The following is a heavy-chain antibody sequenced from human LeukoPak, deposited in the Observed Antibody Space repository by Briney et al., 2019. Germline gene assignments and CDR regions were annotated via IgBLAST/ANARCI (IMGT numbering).Heavy chain of an antibody. CDR3: AALWFARGYYYYMDV. D-gene: IGHD3-10*01. CDR1: GGSISSYY. Sequence: SETLSLTCTVSGGSISSYYWSWIRQPPGKGLEWIGYIYTSGSTNYNPSLKSRVTISVDTSKNQFSLKLSSVTAADTAVYYCAALWFARGYYYYMDVWGKGTTVTVSS. J-gene: IGHJ6*03. V-gene: IGHV4-4*09. CDR2: IYTSGST.